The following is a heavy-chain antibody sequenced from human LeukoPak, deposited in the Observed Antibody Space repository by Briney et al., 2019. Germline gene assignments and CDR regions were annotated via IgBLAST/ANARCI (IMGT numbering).Heavy chain of an antibody. CDR2: ISGNGGGT. CDR3: AKGTKVIVVDNYFDY. CDR1: GFTFSNYA. V-gene: IGHV3-23*01. J-gene: IGHJ4*02. Sequence: AGGSLRLSWAASGFTFSNYAMSWVRQAPGKGLEWVSAISGNGGGTYYADSVKGRFTISRDNSKNTLYLQMKSLRAEDTAVYYCAKGTKVIVVDNYFDYWGQGTLVTVSS. D-gene: IGHD3-22*01.